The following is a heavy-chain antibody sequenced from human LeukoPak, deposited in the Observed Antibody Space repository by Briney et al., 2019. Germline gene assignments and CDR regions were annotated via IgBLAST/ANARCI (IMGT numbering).Heavy chain of an antibody. Sequence: PGGSLRLSCAASGFTFSNAWMSWVRQAPGKGLEWVCRIKSKTDGGTTDYAAPVKGRFTISRHDSKTTLYLQMNSLKTEDTAVYYCTTDSGIDYWGQGTLVTVSS. V-gene: IGHV3-15*01. CDR1: GFTFSNAW. D-gene: IGHD3-10*01. J-gene: IGHJ4*02. CDR3: TTDSGIDY. CDR2: IKSKTDGGTT.